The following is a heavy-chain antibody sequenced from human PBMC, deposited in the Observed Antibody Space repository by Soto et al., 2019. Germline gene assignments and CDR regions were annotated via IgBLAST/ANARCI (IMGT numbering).Heavy chain of an antibody. V-gene: IGHV3-15*01. Sequence: GGSLRLSCAASGFTFSNAWMSWVRQAPGKGLEWVGRIKSKTDGGTTDYAAPVKGRFTISRDDSKNTLYLQMNSLKTEDTAVYYCTTDRNIRDAFDIWGQGTMVTVSS. CDR1: GFTFSNAW. CDR2: IKSKTDGGTT. J-gene: IGHJ3*02. D-gene: IGHD3-3*02. CDR3: TTDRNIRDAFDI.